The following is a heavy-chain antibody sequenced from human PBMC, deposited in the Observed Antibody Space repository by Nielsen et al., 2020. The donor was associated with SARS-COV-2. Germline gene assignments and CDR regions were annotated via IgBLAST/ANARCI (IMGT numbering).Heavy chain of an antibody. CDR3: AKGPRSGYDYFDY. CDR2: ISGSGGST. CDR1: GFTFNTYW. Sequence: GESLKISCAASGFTFNTYWMNWVRQAPGKGLEWVSAISGSGGSTYYADSVKGRFTISRDNSKNTLYLQMNSLRAEDTAVYYCAKGPRSGYDYFDYWGQGTLVTVSS. D-gene: IGHD5-12*01. V-gene: IGHV3-23*01. J-gene: IGHJ4*02.